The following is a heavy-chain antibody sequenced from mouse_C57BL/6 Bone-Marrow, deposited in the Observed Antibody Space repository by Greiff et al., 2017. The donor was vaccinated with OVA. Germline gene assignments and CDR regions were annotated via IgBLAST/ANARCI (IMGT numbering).Heavy chain of an antibody. J-gene: IGHJ4*01. CDR1: GFTFSSYA. CDR3: ARDPYYYGSRPYYYAMDY. CDR2: ISDGGSYT. D-gene: IGHD1-1*01. Sequence: EVMLVESGGGLVKPGGSLKLSCAASGFTFSSYAMSWVRQTPEKRLEWVATISDGGSYTYYPDNVKGRFTISRDNAKNNLYLQMSHLKSEDTAMYYCARDPYYYGSRPYYYAMDYWGQGTSVTVSS. V-gene: IGHV5-4*01.